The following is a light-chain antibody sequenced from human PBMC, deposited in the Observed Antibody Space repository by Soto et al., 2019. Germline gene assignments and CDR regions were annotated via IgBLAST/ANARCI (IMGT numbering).Light chain of an antibody. J-gene: IGKJ3*01. CDR2: GAS. Sequence: EIVLTQSPGTLSLSPGERATLSCRTSQSVSSNYLAWYQQKPGQAPRLLIYGASNRATGIPDRFSGSGSGTDFTHTISILEPEDFAVYYCQQYGSSIFTFGPGTKVDIK. CDR1: QSVSSNY. CDR3: QQYGSSIFT. V-gene: IGKV3-20*01.